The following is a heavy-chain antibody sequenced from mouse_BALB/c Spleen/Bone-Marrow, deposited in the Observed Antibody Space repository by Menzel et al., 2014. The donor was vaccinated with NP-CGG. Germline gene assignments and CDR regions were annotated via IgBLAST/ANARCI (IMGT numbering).Heavy chain of an antibody. CDR3: ARGGISVDY. J-gene: IGHJ2*01. Sequence: QVQLKQSGAELVRPGSSVKISCESSGYVFSTYWINWVKQRPVQGLEWIGQIYPGDGDTDYNGKFKDKATLTADKSSNRADMQLSSLTSEDSAVYFCARGGISVDYWGQGTTLTVSS. CDR1: GYVFSTYW. CDR2: IYPGDGDT. V-gene: IGHV1-80*01.